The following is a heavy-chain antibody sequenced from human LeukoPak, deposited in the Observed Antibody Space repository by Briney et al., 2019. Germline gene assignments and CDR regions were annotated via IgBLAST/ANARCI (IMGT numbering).Heavy chain of an antibody. CDR2: ISSSSSYI. J-gene: IGHJ6*02. V-gene: IGHV3-21*01. CDR3: ARDQDSGYDPPYYGMDV. CDR1: GFTFSSYG. D-gene: IGHD5-12*01. Sequence: PGGSLRLSCAASGFTFSSYGMHWVRQAPGKGLEWVSSISSSSSYIYYADSVKGRFTISRDNAKNSLYLQMNSLRAEDTAVYYCARDQDSGYDPPYYGMDVWGQGTTVTVSS.